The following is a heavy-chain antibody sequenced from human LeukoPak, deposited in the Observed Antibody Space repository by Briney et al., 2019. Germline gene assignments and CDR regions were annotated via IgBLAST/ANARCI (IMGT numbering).Heavy chain of an antibody. CDR1: GYSISNAYY. V-gene: IGHV4-61*03. J-gene: IGHJ6*03. CDR2: VDHTGST. Sequence: SETLSLTCTVSGYSISNAYYWTWIRQPPGKGLEWIGYVDHTGSTNFNPSLNGRVSISRDTTKNLFSLRLRSVTAADTAVYFCARGRVSSSTWYSTYYYYFYMDVWGKGTTVTVSS. CDR3: ARGRVSSSTWYSTYYYYFYMDV. D-gene: IGHD1-1*01.